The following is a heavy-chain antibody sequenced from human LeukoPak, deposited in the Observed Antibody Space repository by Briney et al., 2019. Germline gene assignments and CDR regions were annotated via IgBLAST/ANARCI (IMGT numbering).Heavy chain of an antibody. V-gene: IGHV3-7*03. CDR2: IKQDGSEK. Sequence: GGSLRLSCAASGFTFSSYWMSWVRQAPGKGLEWVANIKQDGSEKYYVDSVKGRFTISRDNAKNSLYLQMNSLRAEDTVVYYCARASYDYVWGSYRYRFDYWGQGTLVTVSS. D-gene: IGHD3-16*02. J-gene: IGHJ4*02. CDR3: ARASYDYVWGSYRYRFDY. CDR1: GFTFSSYW.